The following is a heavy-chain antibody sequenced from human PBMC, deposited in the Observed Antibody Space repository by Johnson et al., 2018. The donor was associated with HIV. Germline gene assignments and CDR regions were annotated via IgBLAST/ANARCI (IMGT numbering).Heavy chain of an antibody. CDR1: GFTFDDYA. V-gene: IGHV3-30-3*01. CDR3: GRDLGYSCGWYRDDAFDI. D-gene: IGHD6-19*01. Sequence: VQLVESGGGLVQPGRSLRLSCAASGFTFDDYAMHWVRQAPGKGLEWVAVISYDGSNKYYADSVKGRFTISRDNSKNQLYLQMNSLRAEDTAVYYCGRDLGYSCGWYRDDAFDIWGQGTMVTVSS. CDR2: ISYDGSNK. J-gene: IGHJ3*02.